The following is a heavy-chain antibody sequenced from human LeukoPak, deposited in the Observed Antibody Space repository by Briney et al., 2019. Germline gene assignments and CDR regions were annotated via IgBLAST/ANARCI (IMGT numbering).Heavy chain of an antibody. V-gene: IGHV1-18*01. Sequence: GASVKVSCKASGYTFTDFGFICVRQAPGQGLEWMGWVSTYNGDTDYAKKFQDRVTMTTESSTQTTFTELRNLRSDDTAVYYCARAESMALYFLYWGQGPLVSVSS. D-gene: IGHD1-14*01. CDR1: GYTFTDFG. CDR3: ARAESMALYFLY. CDR2: VSTYNGDT. J-gene: IGHJ1*01.